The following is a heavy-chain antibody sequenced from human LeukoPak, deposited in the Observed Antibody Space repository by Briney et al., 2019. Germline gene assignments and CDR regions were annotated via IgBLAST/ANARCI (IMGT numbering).Heavy chain of an antibody. Sequence: ASVKVSCKASGYIFTNYGVSWVRQAPGQGLEWMGGIIPIFGTANYAQKFQGRVTITADESTSTAYMELSSLRSEDTAVYYCARDIRDAFDPWGQGTLVTVSS. J-gene: IGHJ5*02. CDR2: IIPIFGTA. CDR3: ARDIRDAFDP. V-gene: IGHV1-69*13. CDR1: GYIFTNYG.